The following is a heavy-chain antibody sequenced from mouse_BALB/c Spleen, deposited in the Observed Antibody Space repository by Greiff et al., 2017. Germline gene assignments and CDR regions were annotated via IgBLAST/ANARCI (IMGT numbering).Heavy chain of an antibody. CDR3: ARAYGYSYWYFDV. CDR1: GFTFSSFG. V-gene: IGHV5-17*02. Sequence: EVQRVESGGGLVQPGGSRKLSCAASGFTFSSFGMHWVRQAPEKGLEWVAYISSGSSTIYYADTVKGRFTISRDNPKNTLFLQMTSLRSEDTAMYYCARAYGYSYWYFDVWGAGTTVTVS. D-gene: IGHD1-2*01. J-gene: IGHJ1*01. CDR2: ISSGSSTI.